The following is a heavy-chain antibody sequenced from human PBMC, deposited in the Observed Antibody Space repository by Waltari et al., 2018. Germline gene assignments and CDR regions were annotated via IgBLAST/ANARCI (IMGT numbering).Heavy chain of an antibody. V-gene: IGHV4-61*02. CDR1: GGSISSGSYY. J-gene: IGHJ6*02. D-gene: IGHD3-10*01. CDR2: IYTSGST. Sequence: QVQLQESGPGLVKPSQTLSPTCTVPGGSISSGSYYWSWTRQPAGKGLEWIGRIYTSGSTNYNPSLKSRGTISVDTSKNQFSLKLSSVTAADTAVYYCARVPYYGSGSYFYYGMDVWGQGTTVTVSS. CDR3: ARVPYYGSGSYFYYGMDV.